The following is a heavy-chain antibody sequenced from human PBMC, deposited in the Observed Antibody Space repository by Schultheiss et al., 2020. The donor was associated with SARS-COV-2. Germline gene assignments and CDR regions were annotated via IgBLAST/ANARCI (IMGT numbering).Heavy chain of an antibody. CDR1: GGSISSSNW. V-gene: IGHV4-4*02. CDR2: IYYSGST. D-gene: IGHD5/OR15-5a*01. CDR3: ARGLYLTDI. Sequence: SETLSLTCAVSGGSISSSNWWSWVRQPPGKGLEWIGYIYYSGSTYYNPSLKSRVTITVDTSKNQFSLQLNSVTPEDTAVYYCARGLYLTDIWGQGTMVTVSS. J-gene: IGHJ3*02.